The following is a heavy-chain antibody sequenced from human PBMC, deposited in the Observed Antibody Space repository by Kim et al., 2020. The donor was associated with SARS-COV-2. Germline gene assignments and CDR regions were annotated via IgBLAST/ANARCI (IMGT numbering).Heavy chain of an antibody. J-gene: IGHJ6*02. V-gene: IGHV1-69*13. D-gene: IGHD6-13*01. CDR2: IIPIFGTA. CDR3: ARDPLAAAGTNYYYYYGMDV. Sequence: SVKVSCKASGGTFSSYAISWVRQAPGQGLEWMGGIIPIFGTANYAQKFQGRVTITADESTSTAYMELSSLRSEDTAVYYCARDPLAAAGTNYYYYYGMDVWGQGTTVTVSS. CDR1: GGTFSSYA.